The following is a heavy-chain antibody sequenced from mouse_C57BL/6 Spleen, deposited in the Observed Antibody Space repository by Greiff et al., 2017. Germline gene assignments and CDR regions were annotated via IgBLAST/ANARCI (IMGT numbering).Heavy chain of an antibody. CDR2: ISSGSSTI. CDR1: GFTFSDYG. CDR3: ARHLPGDYFGY. Sequence: EVQGVESGGGLVKPGGSLKLSCAASGFTFSDYGMHWVRQAPEKGLEWVAYISSGSSTIYYADTVKGRFTISRDNAKNTLFLQMTSLRSEDTAMYYCARHLPGDYFGYWGQGTTLTVSS. V-gene: IGHV5-17*01. D-gene: IGHD5-1*01. J-gene: IGHJ2*01.